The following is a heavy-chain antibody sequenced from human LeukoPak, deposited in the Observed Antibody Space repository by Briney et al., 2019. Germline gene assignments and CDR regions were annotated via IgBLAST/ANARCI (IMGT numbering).Heavy chain of an antibody. CDR2: ISSSSSTI. J-gene: IGHJ4*02. CDR1: VFTFSSYS. V-gene: IGHV3-48*01. CDR3: ARHVTDSSVYLYFDY. D-gene: IGHD3-22*01. Sequence: PGGSLRLSGAASVFTFSSYSMNWVRQAPGKGLEWVSYISSSSSTIYYADSVKGRFTISRDNAKNSLYLQMNSLRAEDTAVYYCARHVTDSSVYLYFDYWGQGTLVTVSS.